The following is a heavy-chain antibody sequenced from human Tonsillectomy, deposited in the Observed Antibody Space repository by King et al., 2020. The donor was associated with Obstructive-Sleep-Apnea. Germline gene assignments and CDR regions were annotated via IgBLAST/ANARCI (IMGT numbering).Heavy chain of an antibody. CDR1: GFTFSSYN. Sequence: VQLVESGGGLVQPGGSLRLSCAASGFTFSSYNMNWVRQAPGKGLEWVSYISRSSSTIHYADAVKGRFTISRDNAKNSLYLQMNSLRAEDTAVYYCARDRSSGYYGMSDYWGQGTLVTVSS. D-gene: IGHD6-19*01. V-gene: IGHV3-48*04. J-gene: IGHJ4*02. CDR2: ISRSSSTI. CDR3: ARDRSSGYYGMSDY.